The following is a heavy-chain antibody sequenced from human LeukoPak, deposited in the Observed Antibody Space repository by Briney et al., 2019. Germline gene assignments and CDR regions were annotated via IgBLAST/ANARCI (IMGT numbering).Heavy chain of an antibody. CDR3: ARGRYYLEY. V-gene: IGHV3-30*04. CDR1: GFTFSTYN. CDR2: VSYDGRIE. J-gene: IGHJ4*02. Sequence: PGGSLRLSCAASGFTFSTYNMHWVRQAPGKGLEWVAVVSYDGRIEYYADSVRGRFTISRDSSKNALYLQMNSLRAEDTAVYYCARGRYYLEYWGQGTLATVSS. D-gene: IGHD3-10*01.